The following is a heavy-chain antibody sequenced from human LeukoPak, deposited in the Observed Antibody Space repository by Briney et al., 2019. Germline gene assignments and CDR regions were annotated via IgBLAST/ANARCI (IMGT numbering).Heavy chain of an antibody. V-gene: IGHV3-23*01. D-gene: IGHD2-2*01. CDR2: ISGSGGGST. CDR3: AKSKTPYCSSTNCLMFDY. J-gene: IGHJ4*02. CDR1: GFTLSSYA. Sequence: PGGSLRLSCAASGFTLSSYAMSWVRQAPGKGLEWVSGISGSGGGSTYDADSVKGRFTISRDNSKNTLYLQMNSLRAEDTAVYYCAKSKTPYCSSTNCLMFDYWGQGALVTVSS.